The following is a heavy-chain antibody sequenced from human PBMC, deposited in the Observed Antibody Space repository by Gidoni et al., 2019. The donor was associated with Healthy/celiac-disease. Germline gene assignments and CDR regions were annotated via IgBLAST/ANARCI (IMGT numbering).Heavy chain of an antibody. CDR2: IYGYDDK. D-gene: IGHD3-22*01. Sequence: QITLKESGPTLVKPTQTLTPTCTFSGIDLSTSGVGGGWIRQPPGKALEWLALIYGYDDKRYSPSLTSRLTITKDPSNNPVVLTMTNMAPVDTATYYCAHRPVKTYYYDSCGYYFDYWGQGTLVTVSS. V-gene: IGHV2-5*01. J-gene: IGHJ4*02. CDR3: AHRPVKTYYYDSCGYYFDY. CDR1: GIDLSTSGVG.